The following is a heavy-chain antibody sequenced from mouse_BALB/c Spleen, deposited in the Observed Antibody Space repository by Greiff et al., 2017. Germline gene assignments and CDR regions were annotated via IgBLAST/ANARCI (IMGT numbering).Heavy chain of an antibody. D-gene: IGHD1-2*01. Sequence: QVQLQQSGAELMKPGASVKISCKATGYTFSSYWIEWVKQRPGHGLEWIGEILPGSGSTNYNVKFKGKATFTADTSSNTAYMQLSSLTSEDSAVYYCARGGYYGYAWFAYWGQGTLVTVSA. CDR2: ILPGSGST. V-gene: IGHV1-9*01. CDR3: ARGGYYGYAWFAY. J-gene: IGHJ3*01. CDR1: GYTFSSYW.